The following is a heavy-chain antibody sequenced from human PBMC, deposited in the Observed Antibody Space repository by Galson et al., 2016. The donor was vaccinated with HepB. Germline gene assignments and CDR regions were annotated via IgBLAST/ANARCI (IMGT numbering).Heavy chain of an antibody. CDR1: GFTFSRYA. Sequence: SLRLSCAASGFTFSRYAMHWVRQAPGKGLEWVAVISDNGSNKYYADPVKGRFTISRDNSEHTLYLQMNSLRTEDTAVYYCATWGFTLGVDHWGQGILVTVSS. D-gene: IGHD3-16*01. CDR2: ISDNGSNK. V-gene: IGHV3-30-3*01. J-gene: IGHJ4*02. CDR3: ATWGFTLGVDH.